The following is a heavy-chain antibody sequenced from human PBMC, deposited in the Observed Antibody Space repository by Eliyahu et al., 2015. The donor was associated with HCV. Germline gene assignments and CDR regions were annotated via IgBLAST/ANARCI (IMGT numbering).Heavy chain of an antibody. Sequence: EVQLVESGGGLVKPGGSLRLSCAAXGFPFSSYSMXWVRQAPGKGLEWVSSISSSSSYIYYADSVKGRFTISRDNAKNSLYLQMNSLRAEDTAVYYCARAVTTVRTGNDYWGQGTLVTVSS. D-gene: IGHD4-11*01. CDR1: GFPFSSYS. J-gene: IGHJ4*02. CDR3: ARAVTTVRTGNDY. CDR2: ISSSSSYI. V-gene: IGHV3-21*01.